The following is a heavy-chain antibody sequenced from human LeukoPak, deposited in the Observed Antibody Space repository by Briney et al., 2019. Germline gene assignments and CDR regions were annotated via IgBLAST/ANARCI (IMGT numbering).Heavy chain of an antibody. D-gene: IGHD1-26*01. CDR3: AKGGELTGYYFDY. CDR2: ISWNSGSI. J-gene: IGHJ4*02. V-gene: IGHV3-9*03. Sequence: LRLSCAASGFTFDDYAMHWVRQAPGKGLEWVSGISWNSGSIGYADSVKGRFTISRDNAKNSLYLQMNSLRAEDMALYYCAKGGELTGYYFDYWGQGTLVTVSS. CDR1: GFTFDDYA.